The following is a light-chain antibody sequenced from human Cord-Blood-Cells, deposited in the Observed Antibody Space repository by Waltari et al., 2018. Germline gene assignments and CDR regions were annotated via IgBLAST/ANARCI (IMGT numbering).Light chain of an antibody. CDR3: QQYGSSPPYT. CDR2: GAS. Sequence: EIVLTQSPGTLSLSPGERATLSCRASQSVSSSSLAWYQQKPGQAPSLLIYGASSRATGIPDRCSGSGSGTDFTLTISRLEPEEFAVYYGQQYGSSPPYTFGQGTKLEIK. J-gene: IGKJ2*01. CDR1: QSVSSSS. V-gene: IGKV3-20*01.